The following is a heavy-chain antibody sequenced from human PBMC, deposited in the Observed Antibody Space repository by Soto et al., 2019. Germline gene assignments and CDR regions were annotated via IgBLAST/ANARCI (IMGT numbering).Heavy chain of an antibody. CDR2: ISSSGSTI. CDR1: GFTFSDYY. Sequence: QVQLVESGGGLVKPGGSLRLSCAASGFTFSDYYMSWIRQAPGKGLEWVSYISSSGSTIYYADSVKGRFTISRDNAKNTLYLHMKRLRAEDTAVYYCARVAENYYGMDVWGQGTTVTVSS. CDR3: ARVAENYYGMDV. V-gene: IGHV3-11*01. J-gene: IGHJ6*02.